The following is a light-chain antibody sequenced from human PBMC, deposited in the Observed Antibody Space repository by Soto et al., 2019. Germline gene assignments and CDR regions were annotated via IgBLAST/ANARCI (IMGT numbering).Light chain of an antibody. CDR2: EDT. Sequence: SYELTQPPSVSVSPGQAARITCSGDALPKKYAFWFQQKSGQAPVLVIYEDTKRPSGIPERFSGSGSGTMATLTISGAQVEDEADYYCYSTDTSGNHRVFGGGTKLTVL. V-gene: IGLV3-10*01. CDR3: YSTDTSGNHRV. CDR1: ALPKKY. J-gene: IGLJ3*02.